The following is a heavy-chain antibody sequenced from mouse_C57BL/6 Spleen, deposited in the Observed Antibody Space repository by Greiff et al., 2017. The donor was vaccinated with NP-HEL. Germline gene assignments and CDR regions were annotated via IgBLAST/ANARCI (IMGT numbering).Heavy chain of an antibody. CDR2: IRSKSNNYAT. J-gene: IGHJ4*01. Sequence: EADGGLVQPKGSLKLSCAASGFSFNTYAMNWVRQAPGKGLEWVARIRSKSNNYATYYADSVKDRFTISRDDSESMLYLQMNNLKTEDTAMYYCMRHRVHYAMDYWGQGTSVTVSS. V-gene: IGHV10-1*01. CDR1: GFSFNTYA. D-gene: IGHD3-1*01. CDR3: MRHRVHYAMDY.